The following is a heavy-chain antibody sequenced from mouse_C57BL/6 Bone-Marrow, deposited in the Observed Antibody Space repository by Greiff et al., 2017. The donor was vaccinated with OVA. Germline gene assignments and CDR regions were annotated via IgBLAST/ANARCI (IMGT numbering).Heavy chain of an antibody. D-gene: IGHD2-3*01. CDR1: GYSFTSYY. V-gene: IGHV1-66*01. Sequence: VQLQQSGPELVKPGASVKISCKASGYSFTSYYIHWVKQRPGQGLEWIGWIYPGSGNTKYNEKFKGKATLTADTSSSTAYMQLSSLTSEDSAVYYCARDGWLLFDYWGQGTTLTVSS. J-gene: IGHJ2*01. CDR2: IYPGSGNT. CDR3: ARDGWLLFDY.